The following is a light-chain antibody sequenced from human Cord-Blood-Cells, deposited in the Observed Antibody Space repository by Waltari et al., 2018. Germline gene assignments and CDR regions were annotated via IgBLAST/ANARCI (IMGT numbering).Light chain of an antibody. CDR1: QSVSSY. V-gene: IGKV3-11*01. CDR2: DAS. J-gene: IGKJ2*01. CDR3: QQRSNWPPYT. Sequence: EIVLTQSPATLSLSPGERATLPCRASQSVSSYLAWYQQKPGQAPRLLIYDASNRATGSPARFSGSGSGTDFTLTISSLEPEDCAVYYCQQRSNWPPYTFGQGTKLEIK.